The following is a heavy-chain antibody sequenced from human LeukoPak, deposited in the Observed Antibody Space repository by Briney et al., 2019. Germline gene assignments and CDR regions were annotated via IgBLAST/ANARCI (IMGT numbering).Heavy chain of an antibody. Sequence: GVSVKVSCKASGYTFTSYGISWVRQAPGQGLEWMGWISAYNGNTNYAQKLQGRVTMTTDTSTSTAYMELRSLRSDDTAVYYRARDTRYFDWLLFRYYYYMDVWGKGTTVTISS. CDR3: ARDTRYFDWLLFRYYYYMDV. J-gene: IGHJ6*03. V-gene: IGHV1-18*01. CDR1: GYTFTSYG. CDR2: ISAYNGNT. D-gene: IGHD3-9*01.